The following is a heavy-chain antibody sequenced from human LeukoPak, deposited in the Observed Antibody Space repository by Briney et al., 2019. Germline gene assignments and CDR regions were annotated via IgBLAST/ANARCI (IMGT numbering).Heavy chain of an antibody. J-gene: IGHJ5*02. Sequence: SVTVSCTASGGTFSSYAISWVRQAPGQGLEWMGGIIPIFGTANYAQKFQGRVTITADESTSTAYMELSSLRSEDTAVYYCARDMYYYGSGSYFWFDPWGQGTLVTVSS. V-gene: IGHV1-69*13. CDR3: ARDMYYYGSGSYFWFDP. CDR2: IIPIFGTA. D-gene: IGHD3-10*01. CDR1: GGTFSSYA.